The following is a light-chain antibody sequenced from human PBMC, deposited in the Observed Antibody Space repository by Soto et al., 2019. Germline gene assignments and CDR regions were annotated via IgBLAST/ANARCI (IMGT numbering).Light chain of an antibody. CDR1: QDIGSS. V-gene: IGKV1-16*01. J-gene: IGKJ1*01. CDR2: AAS. CDR3: QQYNSYPRT. Sequence: DIPMTQSPSSLSVSVGDRVTITCRASQDIGSSLGWFQQKPGKAPKSLIYAASTLQVGVPSRFSSSGSGTDFILTINSLQPEDFATYYCQQYNSYPRTFGQGTKVEIK.